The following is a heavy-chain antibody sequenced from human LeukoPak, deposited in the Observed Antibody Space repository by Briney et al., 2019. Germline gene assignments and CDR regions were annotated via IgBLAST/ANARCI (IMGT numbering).Heavy chain of an antibody. CDR2: INPNSGGT. CDR3: ARGRHGSYTNYFDY. D-gene: IGHD1-26*01. CDR1: GYTFTGYY. J-gene: IGHJ4*02. V-gene: IGHV1-2*04. Sequence: ASVTVSCKASGYTFTGYYMHWVRQAPGQGLEWMGWINPNSGGTNYAQKFQGWVTMTRDTSISTAYMELSSLRSEDTAVYYCARGRHGSYTNYFDYWGQGTLVTVSS.